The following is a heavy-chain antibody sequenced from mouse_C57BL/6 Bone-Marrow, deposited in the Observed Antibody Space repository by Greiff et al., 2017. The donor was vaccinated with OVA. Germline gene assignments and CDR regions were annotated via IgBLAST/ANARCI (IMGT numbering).Heavy chain of an antibody. CDR2: IYPGSGNT. Sequence: QVHVKQSGAELARPGASVKLSCKASGYTFTDYYINWVKQRPGQGLEWIARIYPGSGNTYYNEKFKGKATLTAEKSSSTAYMQLSSLTSEDSAVYFCARSITTVVDVWGTGTTVTVSS. D-gene: IGHD1-1*01. CDR3: ARSITTVVDV. CDR1: GYTFTDYY. V-gene: IGHV1-76*01. J-gene: IGHJ1*03.